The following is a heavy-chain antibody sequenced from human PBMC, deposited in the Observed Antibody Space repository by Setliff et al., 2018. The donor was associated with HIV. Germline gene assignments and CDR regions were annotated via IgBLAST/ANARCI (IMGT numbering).Heavy chain of an antibody. J-gene: IGHJ2*01. D-gene: IGHD3-22*01. CDR1: GGTFRKCS. V-gene: IGHV1-69*13. CDR2: IIPIFGST. Sequence: ASVKVSCKASGGTFRKCSINWVRQAPGQGLEWMGGIIPIFGSTTYAQKFQDRVTITADESKDTVEMELSSLTSEDTAVYYCARDDHYYDMGSILSDWFFDLWDRGTLVTVSS. CDR3: ARDDHYYDMGSILSDWFFDL.